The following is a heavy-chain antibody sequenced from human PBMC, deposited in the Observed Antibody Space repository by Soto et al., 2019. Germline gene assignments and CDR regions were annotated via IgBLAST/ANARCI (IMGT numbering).Heavy chain of an antibody. J-gene: IGHJ4*02. D-gene: IGHD1-26*01. Sequence: PSETLSLTCTVSGGSISSGGYYWSWIRQHPGKGLEWIGYIYYSGSTYYNPSLKSRVTISVDTSKNQFSLKLSSVTAADTAVYYCARSPQEPPPIFDYWGQGTLITVS. CDR2: IYYSGST. CDR3: ARSPQEPPPIFDY. CDR1: GGSISSGGYY. V-gene: IGHV4-31*03.